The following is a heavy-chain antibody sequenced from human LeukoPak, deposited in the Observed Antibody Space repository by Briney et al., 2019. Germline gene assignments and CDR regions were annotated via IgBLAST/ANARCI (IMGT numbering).Heavy chain of an antibody. Sequence: ASVKVSCKASGYTFTGYYMHWVRQAPGQGREWMGWINPNSGGTNYAQKFQGRVTMTRDTSISTAYMELSRLRSDDTAVYYCARASYDFWSGYTTWGQGTLVTVSS. CDR2: INPNSGGT. V-gene: IGHV1-2*02. D-gene: IGHD3-3*01. CDR3: ARASYDFWSGYTT. J-gene: IGHJ5*02. CDR1: GYTFTGYY.